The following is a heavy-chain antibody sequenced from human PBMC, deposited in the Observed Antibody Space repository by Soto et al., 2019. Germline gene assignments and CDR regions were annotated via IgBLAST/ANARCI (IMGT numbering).Heavy chain of an antibody. CDR1: GYTFTSYG. CDR3: AGPLYCSGGSCYSGSPFDI. V-gene: IGHV1-3*01. D-gene: IGHD2-15*01. J-gene: IGHJ3*02. Sequence: ASVKVSCKASGYTFTSYGISWVRQAPGQRLEWMGWINAGNGNTKYSQKFQGRVTITRDTSASTAYMELSSLRSEDTAVYYCAGPLYCSGGSCYSGSPFDIWGQGTMVTVSS. CDR2: INAGNGNT.